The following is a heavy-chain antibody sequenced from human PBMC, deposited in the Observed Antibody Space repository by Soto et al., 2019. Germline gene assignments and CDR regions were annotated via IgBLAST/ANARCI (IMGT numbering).Heavy chain of an antibody. CDR1: GYSISSGYY. J-gene: IGHJ4*02. CDR2: IYHSGST. D-gene: IGHD4-4*01. V-gene: IGHV4-38-2*01. Sequence: SETLSLTCAVSGYSISSGYYWGWIRQPPGKGLEWIGTIYHSGSTYYNPSLKSRVTMSVDTPKKQFSLELSDVTAADTAVYYCVSYRGAFYFDHWGQGTLVTVSS. CDR3: VSYRGAFYFDH.